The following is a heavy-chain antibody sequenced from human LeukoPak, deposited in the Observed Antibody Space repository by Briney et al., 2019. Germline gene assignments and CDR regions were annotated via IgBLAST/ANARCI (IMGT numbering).Heavy chain of an antibody. CDR3: AREESGGYFDY. CDR2: INPTGTGT. D-gene: IGHD2-8*02. Sequence: ASVKVSCKASGYTFSNYYMHWVRQAPGPGLEWMGLINPTGTGTNYAQKFRGRVTLTRDTSTTTVYMELSSLRSEASAVYYCAREESGGYFDYWGQGTLVTVSS. J-gene: IGHJ4*02. V-gene: IGHV1-46*01. CDR1: GYTFSNYY.